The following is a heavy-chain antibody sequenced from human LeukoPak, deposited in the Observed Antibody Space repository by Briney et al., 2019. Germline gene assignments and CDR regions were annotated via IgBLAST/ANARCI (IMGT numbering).Heavy chain of an antibody. Sequence: GGSLRLSCAASGFVFSSYGMHWVRQAPGKGLEWVAFLSYDGSNAYYADSVKGRFTMSRDNSKNTLHLQMNSLRGDDTAVYYCARAMATIYSSGGFDYWGQGTLVTVSS. CDR3: ARAMATIYSSGGFDY. V-gene: IGHV3-30*03. D-gene: IGHD6-19*01. CDR1: GFVFSSYG. J-gene: IGHJ4*02. CDR2: LSYDGSNA.